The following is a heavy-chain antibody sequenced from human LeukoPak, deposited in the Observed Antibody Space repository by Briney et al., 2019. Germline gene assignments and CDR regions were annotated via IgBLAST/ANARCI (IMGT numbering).Heavy chain of an antibody. Sequence: PGGSLRLSCAASGFTFSSYWMHWVRQAPGKGLEWVAVISYDGSNKYYADSVKGRFTISRDNSKNTLYLQMNSLRAEDTAVYYCARDLGYCSGGSCYFDHIFGAFVIWGQGTMVTVSS. D-gene: IGHD2-15*01. J-gene: IGHJ3*02. CDR3: ARDLGYCSGGSCYFDHIFGAFVI. CDR1: GFTFSSYW. V-gene: IGHV3-30-3*01. CDR2: ISYDGSNK.